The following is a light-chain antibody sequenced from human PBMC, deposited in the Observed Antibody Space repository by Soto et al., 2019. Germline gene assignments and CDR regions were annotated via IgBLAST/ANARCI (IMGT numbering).Light chain of an antibody. V-gene: IGKV3-20*01. CDR2: GAS. Sequence: ETVLTQSPGTLSLSPGERATLSCRASHIVSINYLAWCQQKPGQAPRLLIYGASSRATGIPDRFSGSGSGTDFTLTISRLEPEDYAVYYCQQYGNSPLTFGGGTKVDIK. CDR3: QQYGNSPLT. J-gene: IGKJ4*01. CDR1: HIVSINY.